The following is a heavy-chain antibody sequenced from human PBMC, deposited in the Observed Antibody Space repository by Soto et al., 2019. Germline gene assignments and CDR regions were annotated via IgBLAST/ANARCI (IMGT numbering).Heavy chain of an antibody. CDR2: ISYDGTNK. CDR3: ARDETAMHWGVYYGMDV. Sequence: GGSLRLSCAASGFTFSSYAMHWVRQAPGKGLEWVAVISYDGTNKYYADSVKGRFTISRDNSKNTLFLQMNNLRAEDTAVYYCARDETAMHWGVYYGMDVWGQGTTVTVSS. D-gene: IGHD3-10*01. V-gene: IGHV3-30-3*01. CDR1: GFTFSSYA. J-gene: IGHJ6*02.